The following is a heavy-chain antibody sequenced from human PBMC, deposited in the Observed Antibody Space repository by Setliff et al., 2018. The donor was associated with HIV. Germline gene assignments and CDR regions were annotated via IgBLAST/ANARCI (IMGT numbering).Heavy chain of an antibody. CDR3: ARGSPSSSWYGEYAY. CDR2: INHSGST. CDR1: GGSFSGYY. V-gene: IGHV4-34*01. J-gene: IGHJ4*02. Sequence: SETLSLTCAVYGGSFSGYYWSWIRQPPGKGLEWIGEINHSGSTFYSPSLKSRVTISVDTSKNQFSLKLSSVSAADTAIYYYARGSPSSSWYGEYAYWGQGTLVTVSS. D-gene: IGHD6-13*01.